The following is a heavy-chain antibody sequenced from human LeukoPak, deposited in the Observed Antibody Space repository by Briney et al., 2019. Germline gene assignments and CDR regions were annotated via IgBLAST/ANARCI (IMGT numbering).Heavy chain of an antibody. CDR1: GFTFSSYD. CDR2: IGTAGDT. V-gene: IGHV3-13*01. J-gene: IGHJ4*02. D-gene: IGHD6-19*01. CDR3: ARDNGREQWLVRGIDY. Sequence: GGSLRLSCAASGFTFSSYDMHWVRQATGKGLEWVSAIGTAGDTYYPGSVKGRFTISRENAKNSLYLQMNSLRAGDTAAYYCARDNGREQWLVRGIDYWGQGTLVTVSS.